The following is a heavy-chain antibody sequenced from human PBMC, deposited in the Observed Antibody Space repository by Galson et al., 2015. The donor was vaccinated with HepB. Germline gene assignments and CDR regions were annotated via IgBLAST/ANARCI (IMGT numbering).Heavy chain of an antibody. V-gene: IGHV3-23*01. J-gene: IGHJ6*02. CDR3: AKVGGRSRYPSGCCCYSALSNSYNGMDV. CDR1: GFTFSSYA. Sequence: SLRLSCAASGFTFSSYAMSWVRQAPGKGLEWVSAISGSGGSTYYADSVKGRFTISRDNSKNTLYLQMNSLRAEDTAVYYCAKVGGRSRYPSGCCCYSALSNSYNGMDVWGQGTPVTVSS. CDR2: ISGSGGST. D-gene: IGHD2-15*01.